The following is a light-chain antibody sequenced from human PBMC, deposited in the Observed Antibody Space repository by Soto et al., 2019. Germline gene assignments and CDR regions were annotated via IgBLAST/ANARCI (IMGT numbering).Light chain of an antibody. V-gene: IGKV1-39*01. J-gene: IGKJ5*01. CDR2: VAS. Sequence: DIQMTQSPSSLSASVGDRVTVTCRASQNINTNLNWYQQKPGKAPKLLIYVASNLQSGVPSRFSGSGSGTDFTLTISRLQPEDFATYYCQQSYSTFWITFGQGTRLEIK. CDR1: QNINTN. CDR3: QQSYSTFWIT.